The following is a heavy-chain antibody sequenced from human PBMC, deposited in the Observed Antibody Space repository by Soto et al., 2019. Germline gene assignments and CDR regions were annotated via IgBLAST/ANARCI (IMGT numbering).Heavy chain of an antibody. Sequence: GGSLRLSCAASGFTFSSYGMHWVRQAPGKGLEWVAVISYDGSNKYYADSVKGRFTISRDNSKNTLYLQMNSLRAEDTAVYYCAKVLAVAASYGMDVWGQGTTVTVSS. CDR1: GFTFSSYG. D-gene: IGHD6-19*01. V-gene: IGHV3-30*18. CDR2: ISYDGSNK. CDR3: AKVLAVAASYGMDV. J-gene: IGHJ6*02.